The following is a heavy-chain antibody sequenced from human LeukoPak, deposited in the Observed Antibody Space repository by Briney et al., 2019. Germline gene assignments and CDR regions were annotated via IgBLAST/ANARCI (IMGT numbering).Heavy chain of an antibody. J-gene: IGHJ4*02. D-gene: IGHD4-23*01. CDR2: TRNKANSYTT. Sequence: GGSLRLSCAASGFTFSDHYMDWVRQAPGEGLGWVGRTRNKANSYTTEYAASVKGRFTISRDDSKNSLYLQMNSLKTEDTSVYYCARVCGNSGRGSLDYWGEETLVTVSS. CDR3: ARVCGNSGRGSLDY. V-gene: IGHV3-72*01. CDR1: GFTFSDHY.